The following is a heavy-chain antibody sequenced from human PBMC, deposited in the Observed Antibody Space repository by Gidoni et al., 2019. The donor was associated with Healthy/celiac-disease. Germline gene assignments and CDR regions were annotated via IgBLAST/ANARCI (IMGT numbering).Heavy chain of an antibody. J-gene: IGHJ6*03. D-gene: IGHD3-3*01. V-gene: IGHV4-34*01. CDR3: ARGLQQKYYDFWSGYFYMDV. CDR1: GWSFSGYY. Sequence: QVQLQQWGAGLLKPSETLSLTCAVYGWSFSGYYWTWIRQPPGKGLEWIGEINHSGSTNYNSSLKSRVTISGDTSKNQFSLKLSSVTAADTAVYYCARGLQQKYYDFWSGYFYMDVWGKGTTVTVSS. CDR2: INHSGST.